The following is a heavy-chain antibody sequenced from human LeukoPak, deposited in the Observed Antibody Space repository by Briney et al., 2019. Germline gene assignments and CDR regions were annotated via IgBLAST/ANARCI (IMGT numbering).Heavy chain of an antibody. V-gene: IGHV1-18*01. Sequence: ASVKVSCKASGYTFTCYGISWVRQAPGQGLEWMGWISAYNGNTNYAQKLQGRVTMTTDTSTSTAYMELRSLRSDDTAVYYCARGPDDYYYYGMDVWGQGTTVTVSS. CDR3: ARGPDDYYYYGMDV. CDR1: GYTFTCYG. J-gene: IGHJ6*02. CDR2: ISAYNGNT.